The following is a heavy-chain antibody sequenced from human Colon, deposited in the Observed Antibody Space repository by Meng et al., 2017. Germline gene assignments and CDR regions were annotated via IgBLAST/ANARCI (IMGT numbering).Heavy chain of an antibody. CDR3: AREDSSGWYDY. V-gene: IGHV3-7*01. D-gene: IGHD6-19*01. Sequence: GGSLRLSCAASGFTFSSYWMGWVRQAPGEGLEWVANIKQDGSEKYYVDSVEGRFTISRDNAKNSLYLQMNSLRAEDTAVYDCAREDSSGWYDYWGQGTMVTVSS. J-gene: IGHJ4*02. CDR2: IKQDGSEK. CDR1: GFTFSSYW.